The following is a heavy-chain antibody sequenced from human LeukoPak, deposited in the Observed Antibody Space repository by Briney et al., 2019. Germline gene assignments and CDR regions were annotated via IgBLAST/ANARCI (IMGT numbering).Heavy chain of an antibody. V-gene: IGHV3-48*01. Sequence: GGSLRLSCAASGFTFSSYSMNWVRQAPGKGLEWVSYISSSSTIYYADSVKGRFTISRDNAKNSLYLQMNSLRAEDTAVYYCAREVVGSSWYYFDYWGQGTLVTVSS. CDR1: GFTFSSYS. CDR2: ISSSSTI. J-gene: IGHJ4*02. CDR3: AREVVGSSWYYFDY. D-gene: IGHD6-13*01.